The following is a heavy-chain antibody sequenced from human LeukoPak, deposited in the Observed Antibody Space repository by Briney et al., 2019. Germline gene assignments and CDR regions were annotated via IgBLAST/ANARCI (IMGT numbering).Heavy chain of an antibody. D-gene: IGHD6-13*01. J-gene: IGHJ4*02. Sequence: ASVKVSCKASGYTFTSYGISWVRQAPGQGLEWMGWISAYNGNTNYAQKFQGRVTITRNTSISTAYMELSSLRSEDTAVYYCARGEMKGHQLVQDYFDYWGQGTLVTVSS. CDR1: GYTFTSYG. CDR2: ISAYNGNT. V-gene: IGHV1-18*01. CDR3: ARGEMKGHQLVQDYFDY.